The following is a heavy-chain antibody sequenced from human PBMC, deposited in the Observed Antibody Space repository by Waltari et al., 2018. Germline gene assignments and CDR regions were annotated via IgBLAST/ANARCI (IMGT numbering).Heavy chain of an antibody. CDR2: IYWNDDK. Sequence: QITLKESGPTLVKPTQTLTLTCTFSGFSLSTSGVGVGWIRQPPGKALEWLALIYWNDDKRYSPSLKSRLTITKDTSKNQVVLTMTNMDPVDTATYYCAHAFQYDYIWGTSIWWFDPWGQGTLVTVSS. V-gene: IGHV2-5*01. D-gene: IGHD3-16*01. CDR3: AHAFQYDYIWGTSIWWFDP. J-gene: IGHJ5*02. CDR1: GFSLSTSGVG.